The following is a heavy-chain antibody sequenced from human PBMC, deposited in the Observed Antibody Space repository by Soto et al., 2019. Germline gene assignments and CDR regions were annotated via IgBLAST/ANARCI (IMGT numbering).Heavy chain of an antibody. D-gene: IGHD3-16*01. CDR3: ARGDYGDY. CDR2: IRTYNGNS. CDR1: GYSFTSLG. J-gene: IGHJ4*02. V-gene: IGHV1-18*01. Sequence: QVQLVQSGAEVKKPGASVKVSCKASGYSFTSLGISWVRQAPGQGPEWMGWIRTYNGNSWYAENLQDRVTMTTDTSTSTVYMELRSLRFDDTAVYYCARGDYGDYWGQGTLITVSS.